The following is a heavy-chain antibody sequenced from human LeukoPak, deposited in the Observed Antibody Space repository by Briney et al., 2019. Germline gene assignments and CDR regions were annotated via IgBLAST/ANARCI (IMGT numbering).Heavy chain of an antibody. V-gene: IGHV1-69*01. Sequence: SVKVSCKASGGTFSSYAISWVRQAPGQGLEWMGGIIPIFGTANYAQKFQGRVTITADESTSTAYMELSSLRSEDTAVYYCTTHYRLGSHYNIFDHWGQGTLVTVSS. CDR2: IIPIFGTA. CDR3: TTHYRLGSHYNIFDH. J-gene: IGHJ4*02. CDR1: GGTFSSYA. D-gene: IGHD3-10*01.